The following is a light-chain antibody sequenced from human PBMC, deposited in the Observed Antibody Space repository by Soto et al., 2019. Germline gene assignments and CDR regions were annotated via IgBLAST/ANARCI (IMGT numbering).Light chain of an antibody. CDR1: RNINRK. V-gene: IGKV3-15*01. CDR3: QQYYDYPPLI. J-gene: IGKJ4*01. Sequence: EMGRTKSPATLSVSPGERATLSCRASRNINRKLAWYQQKPGQAPRPLISGASTRATGIPARFSGSGSGTEFTLTISSLQSEDFAVYYCQQYYDYPPLIFGGGTKVEIK. CDR2: GAS.